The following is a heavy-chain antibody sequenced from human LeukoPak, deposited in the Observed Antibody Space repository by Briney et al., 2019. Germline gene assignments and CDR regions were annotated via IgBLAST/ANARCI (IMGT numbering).Heavy chain of an antibody. CDR2: ISPDGKYI. Sequence: GGSLRRSCAASGFTFSSTVMTWVRQAPGKGLEWVSTISPDGKYIYYADSLRGRFTMSRDNSKNTLYLQMNSLRAEDTAVYYCAKDLGSPLIDYYDSSGYDYWGQGTLVTVSS. CDR3: AKDLGSPLIDYYDSSGYDY. D-gene: IGHD3-22*01. J-gene: IGHJ4*02. V-gene: IGHV3-23*01. CDR1: GFTFSSTV.